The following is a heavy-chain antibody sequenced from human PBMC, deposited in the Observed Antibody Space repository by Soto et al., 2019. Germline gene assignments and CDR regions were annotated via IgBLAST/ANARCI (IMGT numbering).Heavy chain of an antibody. CDR2: IVPVVGSA. D-gene: IGHD6-13*01. CDR1: GGDFKNYG. Sequence: QVQLVQSGAEVKKPGSSVKVSCETFGGDFKNYGISWVRQAPGQGLEWMGGIVPVVGSAKYGQIFQXSLTITADETTSTTYMELSGRNPADTAVYYCAREIAAAGFHFWGQGTLVIVSS. V-gene: IGHV1-69*12. CDR3: AREIAAAGFHF. J-gene: IGHJ4*02.